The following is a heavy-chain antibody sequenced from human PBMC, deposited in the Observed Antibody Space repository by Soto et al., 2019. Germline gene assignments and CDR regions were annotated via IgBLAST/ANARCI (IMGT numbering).Heavy chain of an antibody. J-gene: IGHJ6*02. CDR3: ARDGGYYDSSPQGSKTGMDV. D-gene: IGHD3-22*01. Sequence: QVQLVQSGAEVQKPGSSVKVSCKASGGTFSSYAISWVRQAPGQGLEWMGGIIPIFGTANYAQKFQGRVKLTADESKSTAYMELSSLRSEDTAVYYCARDGGYYDSSPQGSKTGMDVWGQGTTVTVSS. CDR1: GGTFSSYA. CDR2: IIPIFGTA. V-gene: IGHV1-69*01.